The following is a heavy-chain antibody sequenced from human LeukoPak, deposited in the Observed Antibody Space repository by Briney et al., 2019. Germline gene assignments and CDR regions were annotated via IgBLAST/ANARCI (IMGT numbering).Heavy chain of an antibody. V-gene: IGHV4-59*01. CDR2: IYYSGST. CDR3: ARAPNCGGDCYSDY. J-gene: IGHJ4*02. CDR1: GGSISSYY. Sequence: SETLSLTCTVSGGSISSYYWSWIRQSPGKGLEWIGYIYYSGSTNYNPSLKSRVTISVDTSKNQFSLKLISVTAADTAVYYCARAPNCGGDCYSDYWGQGTLVTVSS. D-gene: IGHD2-21*02.